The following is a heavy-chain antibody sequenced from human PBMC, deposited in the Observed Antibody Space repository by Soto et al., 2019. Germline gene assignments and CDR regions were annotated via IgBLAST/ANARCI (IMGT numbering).Heavy chain of an antibody. CDR2: IYYSGST. CDR1: GGSISSSSYY. D-gene: IGHD4-17*01. J-gene: IGHJ4*02. V-gene: IGHV4-39*01. Sequence: SETLSLTCTVSGGSISSSSYYWGWIRQPPGKGLEWIGSIYYSGSTYYNPSLKSRVTISVDTSKNQFSLKLSSVTAADTAVYYCARRRTVTTGYYFDYWGQGTLVTVSS. CDR3: ARRRTVTTGYYFDY.